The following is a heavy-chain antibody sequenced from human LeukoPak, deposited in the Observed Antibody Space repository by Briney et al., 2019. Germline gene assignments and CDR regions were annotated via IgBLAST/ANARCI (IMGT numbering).Heavy chain of an antibody. CDR2: ISGGGGST. V-gene: IGHV3-23*01. CDR3: ARVAGDGYKSRDY. CDR1: GFTFSSYA. J-gene: IGHJ4*02. Sequence: QSGGSLRLSCVASGFTFSSYAMSWVRQAPGRGLEWVSAISGGGGSTYYADSVKGRFSISRDNSKNTLFVQMNSLRAEDTAEYYCARVAGDGYKSRDYWGQGTLVTVSS. D-gene: IGHD5-24*01.